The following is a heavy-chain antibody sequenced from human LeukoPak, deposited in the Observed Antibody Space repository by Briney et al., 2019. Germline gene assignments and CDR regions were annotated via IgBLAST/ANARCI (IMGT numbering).Heavy chain of an antibody. V-gene: IGHV3-30*04. CDR1: GFTFSSYA. CDR2: ISYDGSNK. D-gene: IGHD4-23*01. J-gene: IGHJ3*02. Sequence: GGSLRLSCAASGFTFSSYAMHWVRQAPGKGLEWVAVISYDGSNKYYADSVKGRFTISRDNSKNTLYLQMNSLRAEDTAVYYCARPMTTVVIDAFDIWGQGTMVTVSS. CDR3: ARPMTTVVIDAFDI.